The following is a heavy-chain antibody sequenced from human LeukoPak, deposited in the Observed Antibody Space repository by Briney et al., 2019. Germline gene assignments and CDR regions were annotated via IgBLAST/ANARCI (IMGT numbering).Heavy chain of an antibody. CDR3: ARVGGDYWFDP. J-gene: IGHJ5*02. D-gene: IGHD4-17*01. CDR2: IYYSGST. CDR1: GGSISSYY. Sequence: PETLSLTCTVSGGSISSYYWSCIRQHPGKGLEWIGYIYYSGSTNYNPSLKSRVTISVDTSKNQFSLKLSSVTAADTAVYYCARVGGDYWFDPWGQGTLVTVSS. V-gene: IGHV4-59*01.